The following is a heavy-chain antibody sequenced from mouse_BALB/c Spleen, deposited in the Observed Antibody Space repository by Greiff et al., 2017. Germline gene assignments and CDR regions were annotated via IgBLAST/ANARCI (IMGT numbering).Heavy chain of an antibody. J-gene: IGHJ2*01. Sequence: VQLVESGAELAKPGASVKMSCKASGYTFTSYWMHWVKQRPGQGLEWIGYINPSTGYTEYNQKFKDKATLTADKSSSTAYMQLSSLTSEDSAVYYCARVYGNFYFDYRGQGTTLTVSS. CDR3: ARVYGNFYFDY. CDR1: GYTFTSYW. CDR2: INPSTGYT. D-gene: IGHD2-10*02. V-gene: IGHV1-7*01.